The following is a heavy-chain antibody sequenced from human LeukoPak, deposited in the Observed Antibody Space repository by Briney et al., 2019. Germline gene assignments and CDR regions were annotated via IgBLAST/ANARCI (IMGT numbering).Heavy chain of an antibody. J-gene: IGHJ4*02. D-gene: IGHD1-26*01. Sequence: SETLSLTCTVSGGSVGSAGYYWSWIRQPPGGGLEWIGYIYYIRNTNYNPSLKSRVTMSLDPSKNQFSLKLNSVTAADTAVYYCARTQSQSGSYRYYFGYWGQGTLITVSS. V-gene: IGHV4-61*08. CDR3: ARTQSQSGSYRYYFGY. CDR1: GGSVGSAGYY. CDR2: IYYIRNT.